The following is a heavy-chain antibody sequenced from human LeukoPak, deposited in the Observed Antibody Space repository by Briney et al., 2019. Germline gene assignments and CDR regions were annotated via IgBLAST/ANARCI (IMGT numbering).Heavy chain of an antibody. Sequence: SQTLSLTCTVSGGSISSGSYYWSWIRQPAGKGLEWIGRIYTSGSTNYNPSLKSRVTISVDTSTNQFSLKLSSVTAADTAVYYCARAYSGYDFGYWGQGTLVTVSS. CDR3: ARAYSGYDFGY. J-gene: IGHJ4*02. D-gene: IGHD5-12*01. V-gene: IGHV4-61*02. CDR2: IYTSGST. CDR1: GGSISSGSYY.